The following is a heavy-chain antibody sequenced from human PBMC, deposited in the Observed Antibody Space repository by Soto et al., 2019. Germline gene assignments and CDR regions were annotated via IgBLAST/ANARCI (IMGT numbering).Heavy chain of an antibody. J-gene: IGHJ6*02. D-gene: IGHD6-19*01. CDR2: FDPEDGET. CDR3: ATPSSGWWDYGMDV. CDR1: GYTLTELS. V-gene: IGHV1-24*01. Sequence: ASVKVSCKVSGYTLTELSMHWVRQAPGKGLEWMGGFDPEDGETIYAQKFQGRVTMTEDTSTDTAYMGLSSLRSEDTAVYYCATPSSGWWDYGMDVWGQGTTVTVSS.